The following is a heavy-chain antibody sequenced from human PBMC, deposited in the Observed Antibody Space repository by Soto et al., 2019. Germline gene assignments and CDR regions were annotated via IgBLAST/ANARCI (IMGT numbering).Heavy chain of an antibody. V-gene: IGHV3-23*01. J-gene: IGHJ4*02. Sequence: EVQLLESGGGLVQPGGSLRLSCAASGFTFSSYAMSWVRQAPGKVLEWVSAISGSGGSTYYADSVKGRFTISRDNSKNTLYLQMNSLRAEDTAVYYCAKDRKLYLVVIAHWLVYWGQGTLVTVSS. CDR3: AKDRKLYLVVIAHWLVY. CDR2: ISGSGGST. D-gene: IGHD2-21*01. CDR1: GFTFSSYA.